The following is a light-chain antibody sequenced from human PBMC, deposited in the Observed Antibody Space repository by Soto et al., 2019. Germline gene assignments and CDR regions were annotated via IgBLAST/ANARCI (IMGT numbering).Light chain of an antibody. CDR1: SSDVGSYNL. CDR3: CSYAGSRGVV. CDR2: EVS. J-gene: IGLJ2*01. Sequence: QSVLTQPASVSGSPGQSITISCTGTSSDVGSYNLVSWYQQHPGKAPKLMIYEVSKRPSGVSNRFSGSKSGNTASLTSSGLQAEDEADYYCCSYAGSRGVVFGGGTTLTVL. V-gene: IGLV2-23*02.